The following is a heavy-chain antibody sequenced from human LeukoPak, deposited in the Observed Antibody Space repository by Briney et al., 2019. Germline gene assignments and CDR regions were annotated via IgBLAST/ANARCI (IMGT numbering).Heavy chain of an antibody. CDR1: GRSISSYY. V-gene: IGHV4-4*07. CDR3: ARESYSSSYLFDF. J-gene: IGHJ4*02. CDR2: IYTSGST. D-gene: IGHD6-6*01. Sequence: SETLSLTCTVSGRSISSYYWGWIRQPAGKGLEWIGRIYTSGSTNYNPSLKSRVTMSVDTSKNQISLKVNSVTAADTAVYYCARESYSSSYLFDFWGQGTLVTVSS.